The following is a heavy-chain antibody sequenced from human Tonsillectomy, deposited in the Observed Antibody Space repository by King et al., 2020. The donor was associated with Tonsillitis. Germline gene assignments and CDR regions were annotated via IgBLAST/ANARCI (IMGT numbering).Heavy chain of an antibody. V-gene: IGHV3-30*03. J-gene: IGHJ4*02. CDR2: IDYDGRRK. CDR3: ARDDCSSPSCFGF. Sequence: VQLVESGGGVVQSGRSLRLSCAASGFIFNNYGMHWVRQAPGKGLEWVAAIDYDGRRKYYAESVKGRFTISRDDSKNTLYLEMGSLRAEDTSVYYCARDDCSSPSCFGFWGQGALVIVPS. D-gene: IGHD2-2*01. CDR1: GFIFNNYG.